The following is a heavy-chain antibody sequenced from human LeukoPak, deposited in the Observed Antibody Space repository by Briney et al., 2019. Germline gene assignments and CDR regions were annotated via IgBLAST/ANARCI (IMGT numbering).Heavy chain of an antibody. D-gene: IGHD4-23*01. V-gene: IGHV1-3*01. CDR1: GNSLTSYA. Sequence: GASVKVSCKASGNSLTSYAIHWVRQAPGQRLEWMGWINGGNGNTKYSQEFQGRVTITRDTSASTAYMELRSLRSDDTAVYYCARDYGGNSGNADYWGQGTLVTVSS. J-gene: IGHJ4*02. CDR2: INGGNGNT. CDR3: ARDYGGNSGNADY.